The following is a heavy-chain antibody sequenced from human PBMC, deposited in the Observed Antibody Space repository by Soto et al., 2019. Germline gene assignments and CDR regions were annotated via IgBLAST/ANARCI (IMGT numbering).Heavy chain of an antibody. CDR2: IYYSGST. J-gene: IGHJ6*03. V-gene: IGHV4-59*01. CDR3: ARAYNWNDEKGGVYYYYYMDV. CDR1: GGSISSYY. D-gene: IGHD1-1*01. Sequence: SETLSLTCTVSGGSISSYYWSWIRQPPGKGLEWIGYIYYSGSTNYNPSLKSRVTISVDTSKNQFSLKLSSVTAADTAVYYCARAYNWNDEKGGVYYYYYMDVWGKGTTVTVSS.